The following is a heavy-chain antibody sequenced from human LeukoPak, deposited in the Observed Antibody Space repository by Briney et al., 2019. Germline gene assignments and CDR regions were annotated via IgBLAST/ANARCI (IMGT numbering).Heavy chain of an antibody. CDR1: GFTFSSYA. V-gene: IGHV3-30-3*01. Sequence: GRSLRLSCAASGFTFSSYAMHWVRQAPGKGLEWVAVISYDGSNKYYADSVKGRFTISRDNSKNTLYLQMNSLRAEDTAVYYCARDRDYYGSGSYYRGPLEYWGQGTLVTVSS. CDR2: ISYDGSNK. J-gene: IGHJ4*02. D-gene: IGHD3-10*01. CDR3: ARDRDYYGSGSYYRGPLEY.